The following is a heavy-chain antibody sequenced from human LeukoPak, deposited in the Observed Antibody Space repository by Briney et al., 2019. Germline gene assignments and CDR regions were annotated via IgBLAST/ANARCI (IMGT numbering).Heavy chain of an antibody. D-gene: IGHD3-22*01. CDR1: GGSISSGGYY. CDR3: ARGPGSAYYYDSSGYSPPVPLLGRPYYFGY. V-gene: IGHV4-30-2*01. J-gene: IGHJ4*02. CDR2: IYHSGST. Sequence: PSETLSLTCTVSGGSISSGGYYWSWIRQPPGKGLEWIGYIYHSGSTYYNPSLKSRVTISVDRSKNQFSLKLSSVTAADTAVYYCARGPGSAYYYDSSGYSPPVPLLGRPYYFGYWGQGTLVTVSS.